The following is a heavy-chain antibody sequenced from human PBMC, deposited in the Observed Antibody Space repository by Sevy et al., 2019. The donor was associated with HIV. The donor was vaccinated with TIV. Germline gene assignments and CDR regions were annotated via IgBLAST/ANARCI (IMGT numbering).Heavy chain of an antibody. CDR2: INYSGST. CDR3: AGPILTYNNGRSYYDY. CDR1: GASISSSGYY. Sequence: SETLSLTCTVSGASISSSGYYWGWIRQPPGKGLEWIASINYSGSTFYNPSLKSRVTISAGTSKNQFSLDLNSVTAADTAIYYCAGPILTYNNGRSYYDYWGQGTVVTVSS. V-gene: IGHV4-39*01. J-gene: IGHJ4*02. D-gene: IGHD1-20*01.